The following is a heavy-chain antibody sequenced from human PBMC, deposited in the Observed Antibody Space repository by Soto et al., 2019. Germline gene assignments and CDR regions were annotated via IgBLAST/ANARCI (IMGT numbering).Heavy chain of an antibody. CDR1: RLAFSSHS. CDR3: ARESRYCSGGSCYFLPGIDY. J-gene: IGHJ4*02. V-gene: IGHV1-69*13. D-gene: IGHD2-15*01. CDR2: IIPIFGTA. Sequence: GAPVELSCTASRLAFSSHSIWSVRQAPGQGLEWMGGIIPIFGTANYAQKFQGRVTITADESTSTAYMELSSLRSEDTAVYYCARESRYCSGGSCYFLPGIDYWGQGTLVTVPQ.